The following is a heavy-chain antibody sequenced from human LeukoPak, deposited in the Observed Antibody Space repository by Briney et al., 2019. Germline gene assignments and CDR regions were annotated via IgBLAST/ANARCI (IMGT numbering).Heavy chain of an antibody. CDR1: GFTFSSYA. Sequence: GGSLRLSCAASGFTFSSYAMSWVRQAPGKGLEWVSAISGSGGSTYYADSVKGRFNISRDNSKNTLYLQMNSLRAEDTAVYYCAKDLRVGYYDSSGYFDYWGQGTLVTVSS. J-gene: IGHJ4*02. V-gene: IGHV3-23*01. D-gene: IGHD3-22*01. CDR2: ISGSGGST. CDR3: AKDLRVGYYDSSGYFDY.